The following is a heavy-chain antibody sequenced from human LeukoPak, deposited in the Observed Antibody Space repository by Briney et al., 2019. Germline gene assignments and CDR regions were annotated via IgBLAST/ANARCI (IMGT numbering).Heavy chain of an antibody. Sequence: PGGSLRLSCAASGFIFSSYAMSWVRQAPGKGLEWVSAISGGGGSTYYADSVKGRFTISRDNFKDTLFLQMNSLRAEDTAVYYCAKAMNQYNFDSSGYPDPDNPWGQGTLVTVSS. CDR1: GFIFSSYA. J-gene: IGHJ5*02. CDR3: AKAMNQYNFDSSGYPDPDNP. D-gene: IGHD3-22*01. V-gene: IGHV3-23*01. CDR2: ISGGGGST.